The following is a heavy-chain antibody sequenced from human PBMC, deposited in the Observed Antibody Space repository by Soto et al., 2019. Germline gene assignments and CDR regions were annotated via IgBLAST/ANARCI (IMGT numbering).Heavy chain of an antibody. V-gene: IGHV5-51*01. CDR1: GYTFSIYW. Sequence: PGESLKISCSGSGYTFSIYWIGWVRQRPGKGLEWLGIIYSDESDTRYSPSFQGPVTISAGKSINPAHQQWSSMKASATATYYWSIGASAARNYCYGWGVCGQQTRCTISS. CDR3: SIGASAARNYCYGWGV. CDR2: IYSDESDT. J-gene: IGHJ6*02.